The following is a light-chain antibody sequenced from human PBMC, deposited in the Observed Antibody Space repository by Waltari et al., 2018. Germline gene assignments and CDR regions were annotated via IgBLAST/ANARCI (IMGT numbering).Light chain of an antibody. CDR2: VNSDGSH. J-gene: IGLJ3*02. CDR1: TGHSSNV. Sequence: QLVLTQSLSVSAPLGAAVKLPCTLSTGHSSNVIEWHKQQPGKGPRYLMKVNSDGSHSKGDEIPYRFSGSSSGPERYLTIASLQSDDEADYSCQTGGHGTWVFGGGTKLTVL. CDR3: QTGGHGTWV. V-gene: IGLV4-69*01.